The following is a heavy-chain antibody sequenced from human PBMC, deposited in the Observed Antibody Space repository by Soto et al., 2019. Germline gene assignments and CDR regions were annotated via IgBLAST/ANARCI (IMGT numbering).Heavy chain of an antibody. CDR1: GDSVSSNSAA. D-gene: IGHD3-10*01. V-gene: IGHV6-1*01. CDR3: ARVIIGAERGYYYYYMDV. CDR2: TYYRSKWYN. Sequence: PSQTLSLTCAISGDSVSSNSAAWNWIRQSPSRGLEWLGRTYYRSKWYNDYAVSVKSRITINPDTSKNQFSLQLNSVTPEDTAVYYCARVIIGAERGYYYYYMDVWGKGTTVTVSS. J-gene: IGHJ6*03.